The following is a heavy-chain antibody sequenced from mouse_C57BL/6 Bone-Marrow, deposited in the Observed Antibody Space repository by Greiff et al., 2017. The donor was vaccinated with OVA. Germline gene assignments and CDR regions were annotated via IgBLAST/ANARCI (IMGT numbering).Heavy chain of an antibody. CDR1: GFSLTSYA. D-gene: IGHD1-1*01. V-gene: IGHV2-9-1*01. Sequence: VKLMESGPGLVAPSQSLSITCTVSGFSLTSYAISWVRQPPGKGLEWLGVIWTGGGTNYNSALKSRLSISKDNSKSQVFLKMNSLQTDDTARYYCARRDPYGSRDAMDYWGQGTSVTVSS. CDR3: ARRDPYGSRDAMDY. CDR2: IWTGGGT. J-gene: IGHJ4*01.